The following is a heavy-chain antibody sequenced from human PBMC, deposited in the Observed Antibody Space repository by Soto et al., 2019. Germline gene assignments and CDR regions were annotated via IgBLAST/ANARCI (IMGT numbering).Heavy chain of an antibody. D-gene: IGHD3-22*01. Sequence: SETLSLTCTVSGGSISSGSSYWGWIRQPPGKGLEWIGSIYYLGNTYYNPSLGGRVSISVDTSKNQISLQLKPVTAADTAVCYCAGLFPYVSSGYHLSYLGQGTLVTVSS. CDR1: GGSISSGSSY. CDR3: AGLFPYVSSGYHLSY. V-gene: IGHV4-39*01. CDR2: IYYLGNT. J-gene: IGHJ4*02.